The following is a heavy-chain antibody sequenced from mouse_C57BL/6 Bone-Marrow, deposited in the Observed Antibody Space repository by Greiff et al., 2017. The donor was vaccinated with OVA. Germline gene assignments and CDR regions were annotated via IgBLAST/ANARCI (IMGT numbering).Heavy chain of an antibody. CDR1: GFTFSDYY. CDR3: ARGYYGSSLFDY. D-gene: IGHD1-1*01. Sequence: EVQLVESGGGLVQPGGSLKLSCAASGFTFSDYYMYWVRQTPEKRLEWVVYISNGGGSTYYPDTVKGRFTISRDNAKNTLYLQMSRLKSEDTAMYYCARGYYGSSLFDYWGQGTTLTVSS. J-gene: IGHJ2*01. CDR2: ISNGGGST. V-gene: IGHV5-12*01.